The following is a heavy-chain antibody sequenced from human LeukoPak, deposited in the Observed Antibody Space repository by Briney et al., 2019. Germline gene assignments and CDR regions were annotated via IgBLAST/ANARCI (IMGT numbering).Heavy chain of an antibody. Sequence: SETLSLTCTVSGGSISSGDYYWSWIRQPPGKGLEWIGYIYYSGSTYYNPSLKSRVTISVDTSKSQFSLKLSSVTAADTAVYYCARRTSGSPFDYWGPGTLVTVSS. J-gene: IGHJ4*02. CDR3: ARRTSGSPFDY. CDR2: IYYSGST. CDR1: GGSISSGDYY. D-gene: IGHD6-19*01. V-gene: IGHV4-30-4*01.